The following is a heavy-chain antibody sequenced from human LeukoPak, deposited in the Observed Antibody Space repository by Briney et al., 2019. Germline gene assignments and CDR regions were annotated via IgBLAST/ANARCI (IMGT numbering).Heavy chain of an antibody. CDR1: GYTFTSYA. Sequence: VASVKVSCKASGYTFTSYAMNWVRQAPGQGLEWMGWINTNNGNPTYAQGFTGRFVFSLDTSASTAYLQISSLKAEDTVVYYCARGRYSYYYGLDVWGQGTTVTVSS. D-gene: IGHD5-24*01. CDR2: INTNNGNP. J-gene: IGHJ6*02. V-gene: IGHV7-4-1*02. CDR3: ARGRYSYYYGLDV.